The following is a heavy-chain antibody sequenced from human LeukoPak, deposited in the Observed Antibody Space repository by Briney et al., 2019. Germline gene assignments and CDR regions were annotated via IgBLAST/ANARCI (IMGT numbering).Heavy chain of an antibody. D-gene: IGHD6-19*01. V-gene: IGHV1-18*01. CDR3: ARDLGGSGWYVDYYYYYGMDV. Sequence: ASVKVSCKASGYTFTSYGISWVRQAPGQGLEWMGWISAYNGNTNYAQKLQGRVTMTTDTSTSTAYMELRSLRSDDTAVYYCARDLGGSGWYVDYYYYYGMDVWGQGTTVTVSS. CDR2: ISAYNGNT. CDR1: GYTFTSYG. J-gene: IGHJ6*02.